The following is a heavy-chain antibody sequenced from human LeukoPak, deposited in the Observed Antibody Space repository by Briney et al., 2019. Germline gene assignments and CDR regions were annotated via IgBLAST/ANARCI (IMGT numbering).Heavy chain of an antibody. Sequence: ASVMVSCKASGYTLTSYDINWVRQATGQGLEWMGWMNPNSGRTGYAQNFQGRITITRNTSISTAYMKLSSLRSEDTAVYYCTRETSSRYFDYWGQGTLVTVSS. CDR2: MNPNSGRT. V-gene: IGHV1-8*01. J-gene: IGHJ4*02. CDR3: TRETSSRYFDY. CDR1: GYTLTSYD.